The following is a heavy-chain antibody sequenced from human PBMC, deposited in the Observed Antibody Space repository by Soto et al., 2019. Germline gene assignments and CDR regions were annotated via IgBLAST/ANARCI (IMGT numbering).Heavy chain of an antibody. J-gene: IGHJ6*03. CDR3: ARGRGGYCSGVICYQPSRSQKYIHF. CDR2: INAGNGNT. Sequence: ASVKVSFKGSGYTFTSDGMHWVRHAPGQRLEWMGWINAGNGNTKYSQKFQGRVTITADKSTSTAYMELSSLRSEDTAVYYCARGRGGYCSGVICYQPSRSQKYIHFCDKGPTVTVS. D-gene: IGHD2-15*01. V-gene: IGHV1-3*01. CDR1: GYTFTSDG.